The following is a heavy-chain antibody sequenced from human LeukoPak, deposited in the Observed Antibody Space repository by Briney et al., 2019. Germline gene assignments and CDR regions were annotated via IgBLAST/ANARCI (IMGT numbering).Heavy chain of an antibody. CDR3: AKRGAEVGTTIAPGDY. D-gene: IGHD1-26*01. J-gene: IGHJ4*02. Sequence: GSLRLSCAASGFTFSSYAMSWVRQAPGKGLEWVSAIGGSGGSTYYADSVKGRFTISRDSSKNTLYLQMNSLRAEDTAVYYCAKRGAEVGTTIAPGDYWGQGSLVTVSS. V-gene: IGHV3-23*01. CDR2: IGGSGGST. CDR1: GFTFSSYA.